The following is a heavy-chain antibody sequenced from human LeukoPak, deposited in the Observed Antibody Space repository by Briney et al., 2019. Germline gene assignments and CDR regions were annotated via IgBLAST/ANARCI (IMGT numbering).Heavy chain of an antibody. CDR1: GFSFSSYA. J-gene: IGHJ4*02. CDR3: ANMVRGLIINY. V-gene: IGHV3-23*01. Sequence: GGSLRLSCVASGFSFSSYAMSWGRQAPGKGLEWVSAICDSGASTYYAESVKGRFTISRDNSKNTLYLQMNSLRAEDTAVYYCANMVRGLIINYWGQGSLVTVSS. CDR2: ICDSGAST. D-gene: IGHD3-10*01.